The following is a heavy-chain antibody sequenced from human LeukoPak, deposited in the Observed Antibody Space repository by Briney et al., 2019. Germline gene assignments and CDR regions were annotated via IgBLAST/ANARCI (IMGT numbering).Heavy chain of an antibody. D-gene: IGHD6-6*01. CDR3: AREGPYRVAARRPNWFDP. CDR1: GDSVSSNSVT. CDR2: TYYRSTWYN. Sequence: SQTLSLTCAISGDSVSSNSVTWNWIRQSPSRGLEWLGRTYYRSTWYNDYAVSVRGRITVNPDTSKNQFSLHLNSVTAADTAVYYCAREGPYRVAARRPNWFDPWGQGTLVTVSS. J-gene: IGHJ5*02. V-gene: IGHV6-1*01.